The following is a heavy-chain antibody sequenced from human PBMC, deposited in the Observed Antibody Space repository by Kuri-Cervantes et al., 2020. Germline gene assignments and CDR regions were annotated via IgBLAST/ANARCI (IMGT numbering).Heavy chain of an antibody. CDR2: IYYSGST. J-gene: IGHJ4*02. CDR3: ARPPLY. CDR1: GGSFSGYY. V-gene: IGHV4-34*01. Sequence: GSLRLSCAVYGGSFSGYYWSWIRQPPGKGLEWIGSIYYSGSTYYNPSLKSRVTISVDTSKNQFSLKLSSVTAADTAVYYCARPPLYWGQGTLVTVSS.